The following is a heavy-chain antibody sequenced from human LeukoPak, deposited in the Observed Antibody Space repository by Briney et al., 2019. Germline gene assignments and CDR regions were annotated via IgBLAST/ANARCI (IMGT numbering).Heavy chain of an antibody. J-gene: IGHJ3*02. CDR1: GYSISSGYY. CDR3: ARPTYYDTTDAFDI. CDR2: IYHSGST. D-gene: IGHD3-9*01. Sequence: SETLSLTCAVSGYSISSGYYWGWIRQPPGKGLEWIGSIYHSGSTYYNPSLKSRVTISVDTSKNQFSLKLSSATAADTAVYYCARPTYYDTTDAFDIWGQGTMVTVSS. V-gene: IGHV4-38-2*01.